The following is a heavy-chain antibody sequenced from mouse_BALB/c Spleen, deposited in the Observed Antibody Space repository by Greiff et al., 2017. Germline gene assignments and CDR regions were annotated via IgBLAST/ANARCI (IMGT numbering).Heavy chain of an antibody. CDR2: INPSNGRT. CDR3: ARGNYGSRGDFDY. Sequence: VKLQQPGAELVKPGASVKLSCKASGYTFTSYWMHWVKQRPGQGLEWIGEINPSNGRTNYNEKFKSKATLTVDKSSSTAYMQLSSLTSEDSAVYYCARGNYGSRGDFDYWGQGTTLTVSS. D-gene: IGHD1-1*01. J-gene: IGHJ2*01. V-gene: IGHV1S81*02. CDR1: GYTFTSYW.